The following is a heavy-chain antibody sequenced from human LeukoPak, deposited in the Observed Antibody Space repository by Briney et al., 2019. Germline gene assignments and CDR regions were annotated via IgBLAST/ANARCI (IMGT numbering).Heavy chain of an antibody. CDR3: SGENGAFSPFGY. Sequence: PSETLSLTCGVSGGSISNTNWWSWVRQPPGQGLEWIGEISLTGLTHYNPPLESRVTVSLDKSKNQLSLNLTSVTAADTAVYYCSGENGAFSPFGYWGQGTLVTVLS. CDR2: ISLTGLT. J-gene: IGHJ4*02. CDR1: GGSISNTNW. D-gene: IGHD2-8*01. V-gene: IGHV4-4*02.